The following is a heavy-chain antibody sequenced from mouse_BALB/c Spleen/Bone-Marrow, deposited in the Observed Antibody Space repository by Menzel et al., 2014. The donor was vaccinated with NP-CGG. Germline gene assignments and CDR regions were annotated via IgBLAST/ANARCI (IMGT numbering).Heavy chain of an antibody. J-gene: IGHJ2*01. V-gene: IGHV1-7*01. Sequence: QVQLQQSGAELAKPGASVKMSCKASGYTFSTCWMHWVKQRPGQGPEWIGYINPTTDYTEFNQKFKDKATLTADRSSSTAYMQLSSLTSEDSAVYYCARDVDYWGQGTTLTVSS. CDR3: ARDVDY. CDR1: GYTFSTCW. CDR2: INPTTDYT.